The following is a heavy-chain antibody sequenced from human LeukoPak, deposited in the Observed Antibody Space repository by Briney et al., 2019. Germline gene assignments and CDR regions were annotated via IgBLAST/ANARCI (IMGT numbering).Heavy chain of an antibody. J-gene: IGHJ4*02. CDR3: AREALGYCSGGSCGGRVDY. CDR1: GGSISSGGYY. CDR2: IYYSGST. D-gene: IGHD2-15*01. V-gene: IGHV4-31*03. Sequence: SQTLSLTCTVSGGSISSGGYYWSWIRQHPGKGLAWIGYIYYSGSTYYNPSPKSRVTISVDTSKNQFSLKLSSVTAADTAVYYCAREALGYCSGGSCGGRVDYWGQGTLVTVSS.